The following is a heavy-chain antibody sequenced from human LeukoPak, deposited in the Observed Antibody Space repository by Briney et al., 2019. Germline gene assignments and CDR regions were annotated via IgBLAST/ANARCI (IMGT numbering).Heavy chain of an antibody. D-gene: IGHD3-10*01. J-gene: IGHJ6*02. CDR1: GGSISSSSYY. CDR3: ARAPGYYGSGSFYGMDV. CDR2: IYYSGST. Sequence: SETLSLTCIVSGGSISSSSYYWGWIRQPPGKGLEWIGSIYYSGSTNYNPSLKSRVTISVDTSKNQFSLKLSSVTAADTAVYYCARAPGYYGSGSFYGMDVWGQGTTVTVSS. V-gene: IGHV4-39*07.